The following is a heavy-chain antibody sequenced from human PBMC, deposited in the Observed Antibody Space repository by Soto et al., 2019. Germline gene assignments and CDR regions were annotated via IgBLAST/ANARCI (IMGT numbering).Heavy chain of an antibody. J-gene: IGHJ6*02. CDR3: ARDCGKGYGMDV. CDR1: GFTFINYN. CDR2: ISSRSNVI. V-gene: IGHV3-48*02. Sequence: GGSLRLSCAASGFTFINYNMNWVRQAPGKGLEWISYISSRSNVIYFADSLKGRFTISRDNAKNSLYLQMNSLRDEDTAVYYCARDCGKGYGMDVWGQGXTVTVYS.